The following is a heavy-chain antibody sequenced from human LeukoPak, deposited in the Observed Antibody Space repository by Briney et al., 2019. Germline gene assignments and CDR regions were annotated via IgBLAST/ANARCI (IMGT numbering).Heavy chain of an antibody. CDR2: VYYGGDA. CDR1: GGSIDSSGSY. V-gene: IGHV4-39*01. Sequence: SETLSLTCTVSGGSIDSSGSYWGWIRQPPGKGLEWIGCVYYGGDAYYNPSLKSRVTISADLSKNQFSLSLISVTAADTALYHCARLFSRGWPYYYGLGAWGQGTTVTVSS. J-gene: IGHJ6*02. D-gene: IGHD6-19*01. CDR3: ARLFSRGWPYYYGLGA.